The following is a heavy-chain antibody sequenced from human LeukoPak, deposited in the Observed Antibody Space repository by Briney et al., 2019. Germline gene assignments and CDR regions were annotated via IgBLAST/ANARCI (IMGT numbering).Heavy chain of an antibody. Sequence: GGSLRLSCAASGFTFSSYAMSWVRQAPGKGLERVSAISGSGGSTYYADSVKGRFTISRDNSKNTLYLQMNSLRAEDTAVYYCAKGYCSSTSCYAFDYWGQGTLVTVSS. J-gene: IGHJ4*02. V-gene: IGHV3-23*01. CDR2: ISGSGGST. CDR1: GFTFSSYA. D-gene: IGHD2-2*01. CDR3: AKGYCSSTSCYAFDY.